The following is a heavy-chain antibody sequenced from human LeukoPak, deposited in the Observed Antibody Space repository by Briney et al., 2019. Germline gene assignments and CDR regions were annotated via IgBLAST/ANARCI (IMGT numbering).Heavy chain of an antibody. CDR2: IYPGDSDT. J-gene: IGHJ3*02. V-gene: IGHV5-51*01. D-gene: IGHD2-2*01. CDR3: AKGYCSSTSCYVAFDI. CDR1: GYSLTSYW. Sequence: GESLKISCKGSGYSLTSYWIGWVRQMPGKGLEWMGIIYPGDSDTRYSPSFQGQVTISADKSISTAYLQWSSLKASDTAMYYCAKGYCSSTSCYVAFDIWGQGTMATVSS.